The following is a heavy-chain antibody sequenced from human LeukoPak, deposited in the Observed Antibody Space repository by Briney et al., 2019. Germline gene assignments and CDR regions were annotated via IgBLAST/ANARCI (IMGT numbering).Heavy chain of an antibody. Sequence: GRSLRLSCAASGFTFDDYAMHWVRQAPGKGLEWVAVISYDGSNKYYADSVKGRFTISRDNSKNTLYLQMNSLRAEDTAVYYCARDHSGSLGYYYYGMDVWGQGTTVTVSS. V-gene: IGHV3-30*04. CDR2: ISYDGSNK. D-gene: IGHD1-26*01. CDR3: ARDHSGSLGYYYYGMDV. J-gene: IGHJ6*02. CDR1: GFTFDDYA.